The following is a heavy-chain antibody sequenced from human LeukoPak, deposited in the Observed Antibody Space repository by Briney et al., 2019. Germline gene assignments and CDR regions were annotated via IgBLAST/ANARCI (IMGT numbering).Heavy chain of an antibody. CDR1: GYGFTSYW. J-gene: IGHJ2*01. V-gene: IGHV5-51*01. Sequence: GESLKISCKGSGYGFTSYWIGWVRQMPGKGLEWMGIIYPGDSDTRYSPSFQGQVTISADKSVSTAYLRWSSLRASDTAMYYCARQRYCGGDCYSDWYFDLWGRGTLVTVSS. CDR2: IYPGDSDT. D-gene: IGHD2-21*02. CDR3: ARQRYCGGDCYSDWYFDL.